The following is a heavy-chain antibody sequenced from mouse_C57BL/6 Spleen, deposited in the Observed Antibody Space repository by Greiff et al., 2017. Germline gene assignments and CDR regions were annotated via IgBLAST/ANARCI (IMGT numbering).Heavy chain of an antibody. CDR2: INPGSGGT. D-gene: IGHD2-5*01. J-gene: IGHJ1*03. V-gene: IGHV1-54*01. CDR1: GYAFTNYL. Sequence: QVHVKQSGAELVRPGTSVKVSCKASGYAFTNYLIEWVKQRPGQGLEWIGVINPGSGGTNYNEKFKGKATLTADKSSSTASMQLSSLTSEDSAVYFCARRYYSNYWYFDVWGTGTTVTVSS. CDR3: ARRYYSNYWYFDV.